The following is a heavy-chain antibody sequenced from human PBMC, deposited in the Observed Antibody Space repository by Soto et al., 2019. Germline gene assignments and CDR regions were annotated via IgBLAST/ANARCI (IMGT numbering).Heavy chain of an antibody. V-gene: IGHV4-4*02. CDR2: ISHSGTS. D-gene: IGHD3-9*01. CDR3: ARVVLTITRGAFYA. CDR1: GGSISSSHW. J-gene: IGHJ3*01. Sequence: QVQLQESGPGLVKPSGTLSLTCAVSGGSISSSHWWTWVRQSPGKGLEYIGEISHSGTSNSNPSLKSRVTLSVVKSKNHFSLPLTSVTAADTAVYYCARVVLTITRGAFYAWGQGTLVIVSS.